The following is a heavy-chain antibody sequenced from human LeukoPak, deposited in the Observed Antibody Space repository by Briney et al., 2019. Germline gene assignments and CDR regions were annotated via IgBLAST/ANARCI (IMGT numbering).Heavy chain of an antibody. J-gene: IGHJ4*02. CDR1: GFTFSNSA. CDR3: AVDVIYESD. CDR2: IVVCSGNT. D-gene: IGHD2/OR15-2a*01. Sequence: SVKVSCKASGFTFSNSAVQWVRQARGQRLEWIGWIVVCSGNTNYAQKFQERVTITRDMSTSTAYMELSSLRSEDTAVYYCAVDVIYESDWGQGTLVTVSS. V-gene: IGHV1-58*01.